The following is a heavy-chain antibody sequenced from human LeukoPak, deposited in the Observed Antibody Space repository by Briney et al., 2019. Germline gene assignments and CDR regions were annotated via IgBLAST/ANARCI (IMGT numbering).Heavy chain of an antibody. Sequence: GGSLRLSCAASGFTFSAYAMSWVRQAPGKGLEWVSAIGGSGGSTYYADSVKGRFTISRDNSKNTLYLQMNTLRAEDTAVYYCAKGALGSRRHYFFDYRGQGTLVTVSS. CDR1: GFTFSAYA. V-gene: IGHV3-23*01. CDR2: IGGSGGST. CDR3: AKGALGSRRHYFFDY. D-gene: IGHD6-13*01. J-gene: IGHJ4*02.